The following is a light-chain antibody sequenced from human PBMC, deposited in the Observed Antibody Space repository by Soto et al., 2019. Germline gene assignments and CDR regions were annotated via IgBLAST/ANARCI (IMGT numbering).Light chain of an antibody. J-gene: IGLJ2*01. CDR3: ASYTRTTTLV. Sequence: QSVLTQPASVSGSPGQSITISCTGTISDIGGYNFISWYQHHPGKAPKLVIYDVNNRPSGISHRFSGSKSGHTASLTISGLQAEDEADYYCASYTRTTTLVFGGGTKVTVL. CDR1: ISDIGGYNF. V-gene: IGLV2-14*01. CDR2: DVN.